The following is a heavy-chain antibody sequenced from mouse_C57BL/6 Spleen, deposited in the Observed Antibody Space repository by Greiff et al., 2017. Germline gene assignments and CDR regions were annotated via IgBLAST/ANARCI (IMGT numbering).Heavy chain of an antibody. J-gene: IGHJ4*01. CDR2: ISGGGGNT. D-gene: IGHD2-4*01. V-gene: IGHV5-9*01. CDR3: ARRGYYDSDYYAMDY. CDR1: GFTFSSYT. Sequence: EVNVVESGGGLVKPGGSLKLSCAASGFTFSSYTMSWVRQTPEKRLEWVATISGGGGNTYYPDSVKGRFTISRDNAKNTLYLQMSSLRSEDTALYYCARRGYYDSDYYAMDYWGQGTSVTVSS.